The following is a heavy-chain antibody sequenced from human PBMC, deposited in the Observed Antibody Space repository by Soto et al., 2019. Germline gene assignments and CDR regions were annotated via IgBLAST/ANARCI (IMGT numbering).Heavy chain of an antibody. CDR1: GDSISTLTYY. Sequence: QLQLQESGPGLVKPSETLSLTCTVSGDSISTLTYYWGWIRQPPGKGLEWIGNIYHSGTTYYNASLKSRFTISVDTSQDQFSLKLTSVTAADTAVYYCARVGGSITVRAPDYWGLGTLVTVSA. V-gene: IGHV4-39*01. CDR2: IYHSGTT. D-gene: IGHD6-6*01. CDR3: ARVGGSITVRAPDY. J-gene: IGHJ4*02.